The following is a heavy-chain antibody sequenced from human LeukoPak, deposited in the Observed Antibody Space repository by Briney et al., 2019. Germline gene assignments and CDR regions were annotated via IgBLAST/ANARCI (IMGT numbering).Heavy chain of an antibody. D-gene: IGHD2-2*01. CDR2: IYTSGST. CDR3: ARGLGANPRYCSSTSCWMTNWFDP. Sequence: SETLSLTCTVSGGSISSGSYYWSWIRQPAGKGLEWIGRIYTSGSTNYNPSLKSRVTISVDTSKNQFSLKLSSVTAADTAVYYCARGLGANPRYCSSTSCWMTNWFDPWGQGTLVTVSS. J-gene: IGHJ5*02. CDR1: GGSISSGSYY. V-gene: IGHV4-61*02.